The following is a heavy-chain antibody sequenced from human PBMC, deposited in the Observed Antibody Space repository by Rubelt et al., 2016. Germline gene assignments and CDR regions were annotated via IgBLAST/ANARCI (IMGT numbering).Heavy chain of an antibody. J-gene: IGHJ6*02. CDR1: GGSFSGYY. CDR3: ARLTRGTYDYFGMDV. D-gene: IGHD1-26*01. V-gene: IGHV4-34*01. CDR2: INHSGST. Sequence: QVQLRQWGAGLLKPSETLSLTRGVYGGSFSGYYWSWIRQPPGKGLEWIGEINHSGSTNYNPSLKSQVTISVDTSKNQFSRKLGSVTAAETALYYCARLTRGTYDYFGMDVWGQGTTVTVSS.